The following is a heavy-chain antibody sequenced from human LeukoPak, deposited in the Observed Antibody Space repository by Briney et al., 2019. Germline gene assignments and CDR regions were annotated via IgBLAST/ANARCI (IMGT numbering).Heavy chain of an antibody. J-gene: IGHJ3*02. CDR2: ISSSSSYI. Sequence: GGSLRLSCAASGFTFSSYSMNWVRQAPGKGLEWVASISSSSSYIYYADAVKGRFTISRGNSKNNLYLQMHSLRAEDTALYYCERPGHCNTTNCSTLAFDIWGQGTMVTVSS. CDR3: ERPGHCNTTNCSTLAFDI. D-gene: IGHD2-2*01. V-gene: IGHV3-21*01. CDR1: GFTFSSYS.